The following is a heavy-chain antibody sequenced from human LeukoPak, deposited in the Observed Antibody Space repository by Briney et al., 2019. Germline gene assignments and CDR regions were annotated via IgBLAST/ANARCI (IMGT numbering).Heavy chain of an antibody. CDR2: IVVGSGNT. CDR3: AAVLHVREPDY. D-gene: IGHD1-26*01. V-gene: IGHV1-58*02. Sequence: ASAKVSCKASGFTFTSSAMQWVRQARGQRLEWIGWIVVGSGNTNYAQKFQERVTITRDMSTSTAYMELSSLRSEDTAVYYCAAVLHVREPDYWGQGTLVTVSS. CDR1: GFTFTSSA. J-gene: IGHJ4*02.